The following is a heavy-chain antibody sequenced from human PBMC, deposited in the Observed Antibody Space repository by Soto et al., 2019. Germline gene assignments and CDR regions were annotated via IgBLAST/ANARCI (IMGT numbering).Heavy chain of an antibody. Sequence: QVQLVQSGAEVKKPGASVKVSCKASGYTFTSYGISWVRQAPGQGLEWMGWISAYNGNTNYAQKLQGRVTMTTDTSTSTGYMELGSLRSDDTAVYYCARDRFVLVPAAIHWFDPGGQGTLVTVSS. D-gene: IGHD2-2*01. CDR1: GYTFTSYG. J-gene: IGHJ5*02. CDR2: ISAYNGNT. V-gene: IGHV1-18*01. CDR3: ARDRFVLVPAAIHWFDP.